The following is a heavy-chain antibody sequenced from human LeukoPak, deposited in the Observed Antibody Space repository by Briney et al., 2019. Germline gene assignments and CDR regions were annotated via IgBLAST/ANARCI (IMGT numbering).Heavy chain of an antibody. CDR2: ISSSGSTI. Sequence: PGGSLRLSCTASGFTFSSYSMNWVRQAPGKGLEWVSYISSSGSTIYYADSVKGRFTISRDNAKNSLYLQMNSLRAEDTAVYYCAKGLGKRTGFDYWGQGTLVTVSS. CDR3: AKGLGKRTGFDY. D-gene: IGHD7-27*01. V-gene: IGHV3-48*04. J-gene: IGHJ4*02. CDR1: GFTFSSYS.